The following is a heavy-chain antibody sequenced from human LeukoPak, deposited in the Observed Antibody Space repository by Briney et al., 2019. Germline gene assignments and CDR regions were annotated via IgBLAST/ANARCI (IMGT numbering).Heavy chain of an antibody. V-gene: IGHV1-69*04. D-gene: IGHD3-22*01. CDR1: GGTFSSYA. J-gene: IGHJ4*02. CDR3: ARRSFDSSGYPYYFDY. CDR2: IIPILGIA. Sequence: SVKVSCKASGGTFSSYAISWVRQAPGQGLEWMGRIIPILGIANYAQKFQGRVTITADKSTSTAYMELSSLRSEDTAVYYCARRSFDSSGYPYYFDYWGQGTLVTVSS.